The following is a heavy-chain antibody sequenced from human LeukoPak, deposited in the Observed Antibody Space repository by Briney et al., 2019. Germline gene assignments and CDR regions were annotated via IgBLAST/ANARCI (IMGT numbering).Heavy chain of an antibody. V-gene: IGHV4-61*02. Sequence: PSETLSLTCTVSGGSISSGPYYWSWIRQPAGKGLEWIGRINTSGSTNYNPSLKSRVTISVDTSKNQFSLKLSSVTAADTAVYYCARGGRGYCSSTSCYSAFDIWGQGTMATVSS. D-gene: IGHD2-2*02. CDR3: ARGGRGYCSSTSCYSAFDI. J-gene: IGHJ3*02. CDR2: INTSGST. CDR1: GGSISSGPYY.